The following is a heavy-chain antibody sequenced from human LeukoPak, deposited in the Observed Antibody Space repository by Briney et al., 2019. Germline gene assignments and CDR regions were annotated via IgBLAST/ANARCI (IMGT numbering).Heavy chain of an antibody. CDR1: GYTFTSYY. CDR2: INPSGGST. CDR3: ARRTNDYGDYGPSFDY. Sequence: ASVKVSCKASGYTFTSYYMHWVRQAPGQGLEWMGIINPSGGSTSYAQKSQGRVTMTRDTSTSTVYMELSSLRSEDTAVYYCARRTNDYGDYGPSFDYWGQGTLVTVSS. J-gene: IGHJ4*02. D-gene: IGHD4-17*01. V-gene: IGHV1-46*01.